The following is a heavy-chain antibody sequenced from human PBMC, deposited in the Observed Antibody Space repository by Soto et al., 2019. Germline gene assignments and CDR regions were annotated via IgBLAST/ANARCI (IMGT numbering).Heavy chain of an antibody. J-gene: IGHJ2*01. V-gene: IGHV1-46*01. CDR2: INPSGGST. D-gene: IGHD3-22*01. CDR1: GYTFTSYY. CDR3: ARGDYYDSSGYNDWYFDL. Sequence: ASVKVSCKASGYTFTSYYMHRVRQAPGQGLEWMGIINPSGGSTSYAQKFQGRVTMTRDTSTSTVYMELSSLRSEDTAVYYCARGDYYDSSGYNDWYFDLWGRGTLVTVSS.